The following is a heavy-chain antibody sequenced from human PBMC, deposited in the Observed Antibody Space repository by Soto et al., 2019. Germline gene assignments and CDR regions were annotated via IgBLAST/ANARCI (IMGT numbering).Heavy chain of an antibody. J-gene: IGHJ6*02. Sequence: PSETLSLTCTVSGGSISSYYWSWIRQPPGKGLEWIGYIYYSGSTNYNPSLKSRVTISVDTSKNQFSLKLSSVTAADTAVYYCARSHLLYYYDSSGGSTYYYYGMDVSGQGTTVTVFS. CDR2: IYYSGST. D-gene: IGHD3-22*01. CDR1: GGSISSYY. CDR3: ARSHLLYYYDSSGGSTYYYYGMDV. V-gene: IGHV4-59*01.